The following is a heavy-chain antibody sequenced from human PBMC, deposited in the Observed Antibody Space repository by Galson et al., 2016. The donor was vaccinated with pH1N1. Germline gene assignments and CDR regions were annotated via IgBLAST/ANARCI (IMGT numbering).Heavy chain of an antibody. D-gene: IGHD4-17*01. J-gene: IGHJ3*02. CDR3: ARDESGYGDSFPDVFDI. V-gene: IGHV3-30*12. CDR2: ILYNGNDK. CDR1: GFTFSSCG. Sequence: SLRLSCAASGFTFSSCGIYWVRQAPGKGPEWVGNILYNGNDKYYEDSVKGRFTISRDSSMTTVHLQMISVTVEDTAVYFCARDESGYGDSFPDVFDIWGQGTMVTVSS.